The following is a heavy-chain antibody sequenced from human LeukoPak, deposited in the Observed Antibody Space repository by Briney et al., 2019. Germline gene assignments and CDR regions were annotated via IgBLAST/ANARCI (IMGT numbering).Heavy chain of an antibody. V-gene: IGHV1-69*06. CDR1: GGTFSSYA. CDR2: IIPIFGTA. D-gene: IGHD2-15*01. J-gene: IGHJ5*02. Sequence: ASVKVSCKASGGTFSSYAISWVRQAPGQGLEWMGGIIPIFGTANYAQKFQGRVTITADKSTSTAYMELSSLRSEDTAVYYCARVFVPLYCSGGSCYSRYNWFDPWGQGTLVTVSS. CDR3: ARVFVPLYCSGGSCYSRYNWFDP.